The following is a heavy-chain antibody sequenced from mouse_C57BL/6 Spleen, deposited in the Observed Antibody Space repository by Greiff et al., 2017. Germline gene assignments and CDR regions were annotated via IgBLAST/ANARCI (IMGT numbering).Heavy chain of an antibody. CDR3: VRRYYEDAMDY. Sequence: EVMLVESGGGLVQPKGSLKLSCAASGFSFNPYAMNWVRQAPGKGLEWVARIRSKSNNYATYYADSVKDRFTISRDDSESMLYLQMNNLKTEDTAMYYCVRRYYEDAMDYWGQGTSVTVSS. V-gene: IGHV10-1*01. CDR2: IRSKSNNYAT. CDR1: GFSFNPYA. D-gene: IGHD1-1*01. J-gene: IGHJ4*01.